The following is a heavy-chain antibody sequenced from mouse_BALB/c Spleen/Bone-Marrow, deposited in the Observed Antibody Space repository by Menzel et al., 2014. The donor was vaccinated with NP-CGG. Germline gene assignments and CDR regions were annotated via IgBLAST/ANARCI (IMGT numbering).Heavy chain of an antibody. Sequence: QVQLQQSGPELVRPGVSVKISCKGFGYTFTGYAIHWVKQSHAKTLEWIGVISSYSGNTNYNQKFKGRATMTVDKSSSTAYMELAGLTSEDSAIYYCASTAGTQYDYFAYWGQGTTLTVSS. J-gene: IGHJ2*01. CDR3: ASTAGTQYDYFAY. CDR2: ISSYSGNT. CDR1: GYTFTGYA. V-gene: IGHV1-67*01. D-gene: IGHD1-2*01.